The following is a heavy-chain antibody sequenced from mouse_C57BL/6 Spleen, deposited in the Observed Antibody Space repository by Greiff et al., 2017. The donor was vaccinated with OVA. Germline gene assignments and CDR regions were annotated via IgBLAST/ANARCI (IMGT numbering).Heavy chain of an antibody. J-gene: IGHJ4*01. V-gene: IGHV2-2*02. D-gene: IGHD2-4*01. CDR2: IWSGGST. CDR1: GFSLTSYG. Sequence: VHLVESGPGLVQPSQSLSITCTVSGFSLTSYGVHWVRQSPGKGLEWLGVIWSGGSTDYNAAFISRLSISKDNSKSHVFFKMNRLQANDTAIYYWARNYGTYDDYDMDYAMDDWGQGTSVTVAT. CDR3: ARNYGTYDDYDMDYAMDD.